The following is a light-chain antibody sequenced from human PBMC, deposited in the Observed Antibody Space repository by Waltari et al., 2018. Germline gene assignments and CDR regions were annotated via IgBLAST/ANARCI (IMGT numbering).Light chain of an antibody. CDR1: QSFLYSSKNKNY. Sequence: DIVMTQSPDSLAVSLGERAPINCKSSQSFLYSSKNKNYLAWYQQKPGQPPKLLICWASIRESGVPDRFSGSGSGTDFTLTISSLQAEDVAVYYCQQYYSTPPTFGQGTKVEIK. J-gene: IGKJ1*01. CDR2: WAS. CDR3: QQYYSTPPT. V-gene: IGKV4-1*01.